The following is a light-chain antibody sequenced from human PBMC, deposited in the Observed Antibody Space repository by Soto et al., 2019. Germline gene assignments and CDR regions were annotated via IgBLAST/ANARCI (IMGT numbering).Light chain of an antibody. CDR2: EVS. J-gene: IGLJ2*01. CDR3: RSYTRGTPHVL. CDR1: SSDIGGFDY. V-gene: IGLV2-14*01. Sequence: QSALTQPASVSGSPGQSITISCTGTSSDIGGFDYVSWYQQHPAKAPKLIIFEVSSRPSGIPDRYSASKSGNTASLTISGLQTEDEAHYYCRSYTRGTPHVLFGGGTKVTVL.